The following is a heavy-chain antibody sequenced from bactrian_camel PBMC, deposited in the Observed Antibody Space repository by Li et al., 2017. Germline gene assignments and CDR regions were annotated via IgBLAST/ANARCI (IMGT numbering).Heavy chain of an antibody. V-gene: IGHV3S63*01. CDR2: VSSDGST. CDR1: GFAFDDHD. Sequence: HVQLVESGGGSVQAGGSLRLSCTASGFAFDDHDFGWYRSAPGNECELVSTVSSDGSTYYADSVKGRFTISRDNAKNTVYPQMNNLNAEDTALYYCTTDFSGEDNSIGDFGYWGQGTQVTVS. D-gene: IGHD5*01. CDR3: TTDFSGEDNSIGDFGY. J-gene: IGHJ6*01.